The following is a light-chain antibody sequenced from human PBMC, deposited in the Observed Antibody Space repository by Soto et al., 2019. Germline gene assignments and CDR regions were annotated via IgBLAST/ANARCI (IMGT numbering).Light chain of an antibody. Sequence: EIVMTQSPCTLSPSAGDTATLSCRASQSLGSDLAWYQQKPGQAPRLLIFGASARPTGIPARISGSGYGTEFNLTISSLRSEDFAVYFCQQYYNWPRTFGQGTKVDI. V-gene: IGKV3-15*01. CDR3: QQYYNWPRT. CDR1: QSLGSD. CDR2: GAS. J-gene: IGKJ1*01.